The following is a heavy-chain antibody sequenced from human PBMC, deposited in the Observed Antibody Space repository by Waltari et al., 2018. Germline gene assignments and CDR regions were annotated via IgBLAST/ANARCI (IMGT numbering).Heavy chain of an antibody. Sequence: QVQLQESGPGLVKPSETLSLTCTVSGYSISSGYYWGWIRQPPGKGLEWIGSIYHSGSTYYNPSLKSRVTISVDTSKNQFSLKLSSVTAADTAVYYCARAPTFDYWGQGTLVTVSS. CDR3: ARAPTFDY. CDR2: IYHSGST. V-gene: IGHV4-38-2*02. CDR1: GYSISSGYY. J-gene: IGHJ4*02.